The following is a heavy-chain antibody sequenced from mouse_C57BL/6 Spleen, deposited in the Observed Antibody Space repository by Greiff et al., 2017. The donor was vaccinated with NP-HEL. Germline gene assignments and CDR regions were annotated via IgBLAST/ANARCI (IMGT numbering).Heavy chain of an antibody. V-gene: IGHV6-3*01. D-gene: IGHD2-3*01. CDR2: IRLKSDNYAT. CDR1: GFTFSNYW. Sequence: EVKLQESGGGLVQPGGSMKLSCVASGFTFSNYWMNWVRQSPEKGLEWVAQIRLKSDNYATHYAESVKGRFTISRDDSKSSVYLQMNNLRAEDNGIYYCTAYDGYYEGGYYFDYWGQGTTLTVSS. CDR3: TAYDGYYEGGYYFDY. J-gene: IGHJ2*01.